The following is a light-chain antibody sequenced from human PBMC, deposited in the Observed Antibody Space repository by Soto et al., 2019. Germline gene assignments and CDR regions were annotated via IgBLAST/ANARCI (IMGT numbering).Light chain of an antibody. CDR3: QQYNNWPLT. J-gene: IGKJ5*01. CDR2: DAS. Sequence: EIVLTQSPATLSLSPGERATLSCRATQSVRSSLAWYLQQPGQAPRLLIYDASKRATGIPARFSGSGSGTEFTLTISSLQSEDFAVYYCQQYNNWPLTFGQGTRLEIK. V-gene: IGKV3-11*01. CDR1: QSVRSS.